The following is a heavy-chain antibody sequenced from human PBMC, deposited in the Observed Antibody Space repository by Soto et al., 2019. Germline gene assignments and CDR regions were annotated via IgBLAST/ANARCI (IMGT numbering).Heavy chain of an antibody. J-gene: IGHJ5*02. CDR1: GYTFTSYG. D-gene: IGHD2-2*01. CDR2: ISAYNGNT. V-gene: IGHV1-18*01. CDR3: ARDRAPYCSSTSCARSGVYNWFDP. Sequence: ASVKVSCQASGYTFTSYGISWVRQAPGQGLEWMGWISAYNGNTNYAQKLQGRVTMTTDTSTSTAYMELRSLRSDDTAVYYCARDRAPYCSSTSCARSGVYNWFDPWGQGTLVTVSS.